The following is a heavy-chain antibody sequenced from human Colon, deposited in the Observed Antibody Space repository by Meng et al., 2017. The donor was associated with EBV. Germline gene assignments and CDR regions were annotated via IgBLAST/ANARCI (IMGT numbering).Heavy chain of an antibody. D-gene: IGHD3-10*01. CDR1: GGSFRDYY. J-gene: IGHJ5*02. CDR2: IDHRGNT. Sequence: QGRLQRWGAGLLKPSGPLSPSCPVYGGSFRDYYWTWIRHPPGKGLEWIGEIDHRGNTKYNPSLKSRVTISLDTSKKQFSLKVSSVTAADSAVYYCARRGPSGNFSPWSQGALVTVSS. CDR3: ARRGPSGNFSP. V-gene: IGHV4-34*01.